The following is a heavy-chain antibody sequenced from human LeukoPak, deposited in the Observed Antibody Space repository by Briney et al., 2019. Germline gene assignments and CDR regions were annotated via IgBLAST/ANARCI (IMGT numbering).Heavy chain of an antibody. CDR1: GFTFSSYW. CDR2: IKQDGSEK. D-gene: IGHD3-22*01. Sequence: PGGSLRLSCAASGFTFSSYWMSWVRQAPGEGLEWVANIKQDGSEKYYVDSVKGRFTISRDNAKNSLYLQMNSLRAEDTAVYYCARADNQYYYDSSGYHNYYYYMDVWGKGTTVTVSS. J-gene: IGHJ6*03. CDR3: ARADNQYYYDSSGYHNYYYYMDV. V-gene: IGHV3-7*01.